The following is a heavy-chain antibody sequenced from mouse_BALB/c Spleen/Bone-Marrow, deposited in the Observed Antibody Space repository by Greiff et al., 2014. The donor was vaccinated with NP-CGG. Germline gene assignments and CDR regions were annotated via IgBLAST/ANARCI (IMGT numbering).Heavy chain of an antibody. V-gene: IGHV2-9*02. CDR2: IWAGGST. D-gene: IGHD2-4*01. CDR3: ARDPIYYDYDWYFDV. Sequence: QVQLKESGPGLVAPSQSLSITCTVSGFSLTSYGVHWVRQPPGKGLEWLGVIWAGGSTNYNSALMSRLSISKDNSKSQVFLKMNSLQTDDTAMYYCARDPIYYDYDWYFDVWAQGPRSPSPQ. J-gene: IGHJ1*01. CDR1: GFSLTSYG.